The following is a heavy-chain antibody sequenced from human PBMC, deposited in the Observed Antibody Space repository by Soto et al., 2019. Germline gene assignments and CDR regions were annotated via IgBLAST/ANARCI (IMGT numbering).Heavy chain of an antibody. CDR2: INSDGTSR. CDR3: VRAGSYYDYAFDY. V-gene: IGHV3-74*01. J-gene: IGHJ4*02. CDR1: GFTFTSYW. Sequence: GGSLRLSCAASGFTFTSYWMHWVRQAPGKGLVWVSRINSDGTSRTYADSVKGRFTISRDNAKSTVHLQLNTLRAEDTAVYYCVRAGSYYDYAFDYWGQGTLVTVSS. D-gene: IGHD1-26*01.